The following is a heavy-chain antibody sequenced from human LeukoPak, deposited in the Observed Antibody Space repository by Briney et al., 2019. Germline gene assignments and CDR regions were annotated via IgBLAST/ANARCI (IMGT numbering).Heavy chain of an antibody. J-gene: IGHJ4*02. D-gene: IGHD5-18*01. CDR1: GAPMSSGHNY. CDR3: ARDGGAGYSYGYMFDY. V-gene: IGHV4-61*02. CDR2: IYTSGST. Sequence: SETLSLTCTVSGAPMSSGHNYWSWIRQPAGKGLEWIGRIYTSGSTDYNPSLKSRVTISVDTSMNQFSLKLSSVTAADTAVYYCARDGGAGYSYGYMFDYWGQGTLVTVSS.